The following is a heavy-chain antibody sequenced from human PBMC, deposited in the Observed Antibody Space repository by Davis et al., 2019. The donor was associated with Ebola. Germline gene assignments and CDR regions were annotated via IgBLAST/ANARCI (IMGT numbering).Heavy chain of an antibody. CDR3: ARAYSSSWYYYYYYMDV. J-gene: IGHJ6*03. Sequence: ASVKVSCKASGGTFSSYAISWVRQAPGQGLEWMGWINPNSGGTNYAQKFQGRVTMTRDTSISTAYMELSSLRSEDTAVYYCARAYSSSWYYYYYYMDVWGKGTTVTVSS. CDR2: INPNSGGT. D-gene: IGHD6-13*01. CDR1: GGTFSSYA. V-gene: IGHV1-2*02.